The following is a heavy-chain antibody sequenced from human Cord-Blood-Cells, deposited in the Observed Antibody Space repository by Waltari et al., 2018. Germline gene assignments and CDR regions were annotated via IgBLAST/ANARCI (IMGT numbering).Heavy chain of an antibody. D-gene: IGHD2-21*02. Sequence: QVQLQQWGAGLLKPSETLSLTCAVYGGSFSGYYWSWICQPPGKGLEWIGEINHSGSTNYNPSLKSRVTISVDTSKNQFSLKLSSVTAADTAVYYCARRHYTVVTPFDYWGQGTLVTVSS. J-gene: IGHJ4*02. CDR1: GGSFSGYY. CDR2: INHSGST. CDR3: ARRHYTVVTPFDY. V-gene: IGHV4-34*01.